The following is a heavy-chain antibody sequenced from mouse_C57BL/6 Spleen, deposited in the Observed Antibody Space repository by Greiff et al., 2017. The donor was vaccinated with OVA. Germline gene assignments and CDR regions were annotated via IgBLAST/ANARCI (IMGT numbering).Heavy chain of an antibody. CDR1: GFNIKDDY. CDR2: IDPGNGDT. Sequence: EVQLQQSGAELVRPGASVKLSCTASGFNIKDDYMHWVKQRPEQGLEWIGWIDPGNGDTEYASKFQGKATITADTSSNTAYLQLSSLTSEDTAVYYCTTKEGFAYWGQGTLVTVSA. CDR3: TTKEGFAY. V-gene: IGHV14-4*01. J-gene: IGHJ3*01.